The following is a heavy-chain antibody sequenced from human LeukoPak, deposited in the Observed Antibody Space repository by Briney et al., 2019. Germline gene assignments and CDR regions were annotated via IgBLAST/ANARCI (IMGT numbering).Heavy chain of an antibody. V-gene: IGHV4-34*01. CDR2: INHSGST. Sequence: SETLSLTCAVYGGSLRGHYWSWIRQPPGKGLEWIGEINHSGSTNYNPSLKSRVTISEDTSKNQFSLKLNSVTAADTAVYNCARGRRGTMVRGVNYDYGMDVWGQGTTVTVSS. J-gene: IGHJ6*02. CDR1: GGSLRGHY. CDR3: ARGRRGTMVRGVNYDYGMDV. D-gene: IGHD3-10*01.